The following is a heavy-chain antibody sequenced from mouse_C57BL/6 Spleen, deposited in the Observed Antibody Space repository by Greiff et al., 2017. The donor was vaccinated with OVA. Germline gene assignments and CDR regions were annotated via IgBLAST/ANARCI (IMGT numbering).Heavy chain of an antibody. V-gene: IGHV5-17*01. Sequence: EVKVVESGGGLVKPGGSLKLSCAASGFTFSDYGMHWVRQAPEKGLEWVAYISSGSSTIYYADTVKGRFTISRDNAKNTLFLQMPSLRSNDTAMYYCSRAGDCDYWGQGTTLTVSS. J-gene: IGHJ2*01. CDR1: GFTFSDYG. CDR3: SRAGDCDY. CDR2: ISSGSSTI.